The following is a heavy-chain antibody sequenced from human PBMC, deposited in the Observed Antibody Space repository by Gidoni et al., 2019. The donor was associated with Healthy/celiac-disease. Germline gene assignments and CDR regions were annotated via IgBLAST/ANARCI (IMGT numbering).Heavy chain of an antibody. Sequence: EVQLLESGGGLVQPGGSLRPSCAASGFTFSSYVINWVRQPPGKGLEWVSAIRGGGDGSYYADSVKGRFTISRDNSKNTLYLQMNSLRAEDTAVYYCAKDSGAGGEDYWGQGTLVTVSS. D-gene: IGHD2-21*01. CDR1: GFTFSSYV. CDR2: IRGGGDGS. V-gene: IGHV3-23*01. CDR3: AKDSGAGGEDY. J-gene: IGHJ4*02.